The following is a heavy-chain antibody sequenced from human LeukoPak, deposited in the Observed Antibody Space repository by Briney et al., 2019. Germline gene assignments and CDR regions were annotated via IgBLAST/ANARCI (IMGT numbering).Heavy chain of an antibody. D-gene: IGHD5-12*01. CDR1: GGTFSSYA. J-gene: IGHJ4*02. CDR2: IIPIFGTA. Sequence: ASVKVSCKASGGTFSSYAISWVRQAPGQGLEWMGGIIPIFGTANYAQKFQGRVTITADKSTSTAYMELSSPRSEDTAVYYCAREAYSGYDTVFDYWGQGTLVTVSS. CDR3: AREAYSGYDTVFDY. V-gene: IGHV1-69*06.